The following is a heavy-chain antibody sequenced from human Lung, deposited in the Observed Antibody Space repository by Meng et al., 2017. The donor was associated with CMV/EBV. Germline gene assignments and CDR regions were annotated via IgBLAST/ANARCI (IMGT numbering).Heavy chain of an antibody. CDR2: IIPIFGTA. CDR3: AGGYCSSTSCYNVYGMDV. Sequence: SVKVSCKASGGTFSSYAISWVRQAPGQGLEWMGGIIPIFGTANYAQKFQGRVTITTDESTSTAYMELSSLRSEDTAVYYCAGGYCSSTSCYNVYGMDVWGQRTTVTVSS. CDR1: GGTFSSYA. D-gene: IGHD2-2*02. J-gene: IGHJ6*02. V-gene: IGHV1-69*05.